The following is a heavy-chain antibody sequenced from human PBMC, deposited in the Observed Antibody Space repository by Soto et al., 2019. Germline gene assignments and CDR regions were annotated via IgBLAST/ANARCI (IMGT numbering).Heavy chain of an antibody. CDR1: GFTLRSYG. CDR2: ISYDESHK. J-gene: IGHJ6*02. CDR3: PRANGMDV. V-gene: IGHV3-30*03. Sequence: PGGSLRLSCAASGFTLRSYGMHWVRQAPGKGLEWLAVISYDESHKYYADSVKGRFTISRDTSKNALYLQMYSLRAEDTAVYFCPRANGMDVWGQGTTVTVSS.